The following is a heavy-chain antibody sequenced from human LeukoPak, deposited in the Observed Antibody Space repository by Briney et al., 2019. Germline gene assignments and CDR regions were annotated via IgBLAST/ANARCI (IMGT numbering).Heavy chain of an antibody. Sequence: GGSLRLSCAASGFTFSDYYMSWIRQAPGKGLEWVSYISSSSSYTNYADSVKGRFTISRDNAKNSLYLQMNSLRAEDTAVYYCAREGAFGDRDYWGQGTLVTVSS. CDR3: AREGAFGDRDY. CDR1: GFTFSDYY. V-gene: IGHV3-11*06. J-gene: IGHJ4*02. D-gene: IGHD4-17*01. CDR2: ISSSSSYT.